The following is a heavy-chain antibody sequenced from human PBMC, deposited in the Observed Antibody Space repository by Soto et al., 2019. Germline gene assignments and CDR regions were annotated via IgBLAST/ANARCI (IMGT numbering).Heavy chain of an antibody. D-gene: IGHD6-13*01. Sequence: QVQLVQSGAEVKKPGASVKVSCKASGYTFTSYDINWVRQATGQGLEWMGWMNPNSGNTGYAQKFQGRVTMTRNTSISTDDMELSSLRSEDTAVYYCARGVSSWLYYFYGMDVWGQGTTVTVSS. V-gene: IGHV1-8*01. CDR1: GYTFTSYD. J-gene: IGHJ6*02. CDR3: ARGVSSWLYYFYGMDV. CDR2: MNPNSGNT.